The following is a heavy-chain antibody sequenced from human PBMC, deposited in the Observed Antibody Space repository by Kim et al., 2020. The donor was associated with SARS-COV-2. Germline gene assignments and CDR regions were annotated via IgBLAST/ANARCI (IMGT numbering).Heavy chain of an antibody. CDR1: GDSISSSSYY. V-gene: IGHV4-39*07. CDR3: ARMYYASSGYYYYYYYGMDV. CDR2: IYYSGST. J-gene: IGHJ6*02. Sequence: SETLSLTCTVSGDSISSSSYYWGWIRQPPGKGLEWIGSIYYSGSTYYNPSLKSRVTISVDTSKNQFSLKLSSVTAADTAVYYCARMYYASSGYYYYYYYGMDVGGQGTTATVS. D-gene: IGHD3-22*01.